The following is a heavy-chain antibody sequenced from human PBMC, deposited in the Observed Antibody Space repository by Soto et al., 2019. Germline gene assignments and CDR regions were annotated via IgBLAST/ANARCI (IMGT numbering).Heavy chain of an antibody. J-gene: IGHJ4*02. Sequence: LRLSCAASGFTFSNYAMSWVRQAPGKGLVWVSTINYSGGSTYYADSVKGRFTISRDNSKNTLYLQMNSLRAEDTAVYYFAKKYHYDSGSYLYYFDSWGLGTLVTVSS. CDR1: GFTFSNYA. V-gene: IGHV3-23*01. CDR3: AKKYHYDSGSYLYYFDS. D-gene: IGHD3-10*01. CDR2: INYSGGST.